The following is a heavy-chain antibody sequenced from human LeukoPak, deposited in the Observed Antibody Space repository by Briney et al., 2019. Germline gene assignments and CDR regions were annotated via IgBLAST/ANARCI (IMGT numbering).Heavy chain of an antibody. V-gene: IGHV3-23*01. D-gene: IGHD3-3*01. CDR1: GVTFSSYA. Sequence: PGGSLRLSCAASGVTFSSYAMVWVRQAPGKGPEWVSVIGTSGGSIGSTYYADSVKGRFTISRDNSRSTLYLQMNDLRAEDTAVYYCAKASFYYDFWSGPFASWGQGSLVVVSS. J-gene: IGHJ4*02. CDR2: IGTSGGSIGST. CDR3: AKASFYYDFWSGPFAS.